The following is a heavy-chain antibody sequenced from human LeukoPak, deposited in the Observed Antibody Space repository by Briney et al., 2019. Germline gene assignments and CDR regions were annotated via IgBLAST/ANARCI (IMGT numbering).Heavy chain of an antibody. V-gene: IGHV3-23*01. D-gene: IGHD6-19*01. CDR1: GFTVSSNY. J-gene: IGHJ4*02. CDR3: AKDFYSGSSGWYFDY. Sequence: GGSLRLSCAASGFTVSSNYMSWVRQAPGKGLEWVSAISGSGGSTYYADSVKGRFTISRDNSKNTLYLQMNSLRAEDTAVYYCAKDFYSGSSGWYFDYWGQGTLVTVSS. CDR2: ISGSGGST.